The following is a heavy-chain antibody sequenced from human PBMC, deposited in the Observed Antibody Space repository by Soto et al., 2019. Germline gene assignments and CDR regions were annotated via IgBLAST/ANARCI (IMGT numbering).Heavy chain of an antibody. Sequence: QVQLQQWGAGLLKPSETLSLTCAVYGGSFSGYYWSWIRQPPGKGLEWIGEINHSGSTNYNPSLESRVTISVDTSKHQFSLKLSSVTAADTAVYYCARGKKLSYYYYYGMDVWGQGTTVTVSS. J-gene: IGHJ6*02. CDR2: INHSGST. CDR3: ARGKKLSYYYYYGMDV. V-gene: IGHV4-34*01. CDR1: GGSFSGYY.